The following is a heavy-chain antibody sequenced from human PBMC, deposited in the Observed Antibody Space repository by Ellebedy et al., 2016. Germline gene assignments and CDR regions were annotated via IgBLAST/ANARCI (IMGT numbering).Heavy chain of an antibody. D-gene: IGHD3-16*01. J-gene: IGHJ3*02. CDR1: GFSLSTSGVG. CDR3: AHIMITYGGVSALDAFDT. CDR2: IYWDDDR. Sequence: SGPTLVKPTQTLTLTCTFSGFSLSTSGVGVGWIRQPPGKALEWLALIYWDDDRRYRPSLENRLSVTKDTSKNQVVLTMVNMDPVDTATYYCAHIMITYGGVSALDAFDTWGQGTKVSVSS. V-gene: IGHV2-5*02.